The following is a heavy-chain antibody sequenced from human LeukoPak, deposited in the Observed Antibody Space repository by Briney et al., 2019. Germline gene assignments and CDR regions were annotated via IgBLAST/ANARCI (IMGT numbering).Heavy chain of an antibody. CDR3: ARGDSQDAFDI. CDR1: GYTFTSYG. D-gene: IGHD3-16*01. J-gene: IGHJ3*02. CDR2: ISAYNGNT. V-gene: IGHV1-18*01. Sequence: ASVKVSCKASGYTFTSYGISWVRQAPGQGLEWMGWISAYNGNTNYAQKLQGRVTMTTDTSTSTVYMELSSLRSEDTAVYYCARGDSQDAFDIWGQGTMVTVSS.